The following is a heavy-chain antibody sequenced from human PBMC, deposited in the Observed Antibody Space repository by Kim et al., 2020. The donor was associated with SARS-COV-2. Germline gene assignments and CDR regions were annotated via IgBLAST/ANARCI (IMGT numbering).Heavy chain of an antibody. V-gene: IGHV4-59*01. CDR2: ST. CDR3: ARDRSEFDY. J-gene: IGHJ4*02. Sequence: STDYNPPLNSRVTISVDTSKNQFSLKLSSVTAADTAIYYCARDRSEFDYWGQGTLVTVSS. D-gene: IGHD3-3*01.